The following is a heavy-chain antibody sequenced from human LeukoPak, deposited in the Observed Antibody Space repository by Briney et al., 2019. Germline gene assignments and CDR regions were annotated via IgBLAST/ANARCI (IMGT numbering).Heavy chain of an antibody. CDR2: IYSGGST. CDR1: GFTVSSNY. Sequence: PGGSLRLSCAASGFTVSSNYMSWVRQAPGKGLEWVSVIYSGGSTYYADSVRGRFTISRDNSKNTLYLQMNSLRAEDTAVYYCARDSPLPQFGELLYAYYFDYWGQGTLVTVSS. V-gene: IGHV3-53*05. CDR3: ARDSPLPQFGELLYAYYFDY. J-gene: IGHJ4*02. D-gene: IGHD3-10*01.